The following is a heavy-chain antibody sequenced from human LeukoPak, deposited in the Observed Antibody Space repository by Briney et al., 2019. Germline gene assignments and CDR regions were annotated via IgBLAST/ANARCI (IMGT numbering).Heavy chain of an antibody. J-gene: IGHJ4*02. CDR3: ARSHSSSWYGGFDY. CDR2: IYYSGST. D-gene: IGHD6-13*01. CDR1: GGSNSSGDYY. Sequence: SQTLSLTCTVSGGSNSSGDYYWSWIRQSPGKGLEWIGNIYYSGSTYYNPSLESRLTISVDTSKNQFSLNLRSVTAADTAVYYCARSHSSSWYGGFDYWGQGILVTVSS. V-gene: IGHV4-30-4*08.